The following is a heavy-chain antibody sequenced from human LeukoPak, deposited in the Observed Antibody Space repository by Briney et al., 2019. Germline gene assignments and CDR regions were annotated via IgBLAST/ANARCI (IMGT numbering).Heavy chain of an antibody. CDR3: ARVSTAMVIDY. CDR2: IYSGGRT. Sequence: GGSLRLSCAASGFTVSSNYMSWVRRAPGKGLEWVSVIYSGGRTYYADSVKGRFTISRDNSKNTLYLQMNSLRAEDTAVYYCARVSTAMVIDYWGQGTLVTVSS. J-gene: IGHJ4*02. V-gene: IGHV3-53*01. D-gene: IGHD5-18*01. CDR1: GFTVSSNY.